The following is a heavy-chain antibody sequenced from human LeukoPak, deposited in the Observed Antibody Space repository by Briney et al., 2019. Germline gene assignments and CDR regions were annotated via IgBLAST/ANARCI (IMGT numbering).Heavy chain of an antibody. V-gene: IGHV3-33*01. D-gene: IGHD2-15*01. J-gene: IGHJ3*01. Sequence: PGRSLRLSCAASGFTFSSYGMHWVRQAPGKGLEWVAVIWYDGSNKYYADSVKGRFTISRDNSKNTLYLQMNSLRAEDTAVYYCARQMTPDAFDLWGQGTMVTVSS. CDR2: IWYDGSNK. CDR3: ARQMTPDAFDL. CDR1: GFTFSSYG.